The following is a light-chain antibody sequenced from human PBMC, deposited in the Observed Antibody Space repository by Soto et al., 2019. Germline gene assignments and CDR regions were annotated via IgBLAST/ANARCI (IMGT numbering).Light chain of an antibody. CDR1: QDISTL. J-gene: IGKJ4*01. V-gene: IGKV1D-12*01. CDR3: QQADSFPLT. Sequence: DIQMTQSPSSVSASIGDTVTITCRASQDISTLLAWYQQKPGKAPKLLIYGASTLESGFPSRFSGRGSGTDFTLTISSLQTEDFAKYFGQQADSFPLTFGGGTKVEIK. CDR2: GAS.